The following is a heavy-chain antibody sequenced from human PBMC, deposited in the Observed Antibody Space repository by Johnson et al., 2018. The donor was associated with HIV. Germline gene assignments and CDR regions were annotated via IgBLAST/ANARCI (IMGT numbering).Heavy chain of an antibody. CDR1: GFTFSSYD. J-gene: IGHJ3*02. D-gene: IGHD6-25*01. Sequence: VLLVESGGGVVQPGRSLRLSCAASGFTFSSYDMHWVRQATGKGLEWVSAIGTAGDTYYPGSVKGRFTISRENAKNSLYLQMNSLRAGDTAAYYCATIAAHGAAFDIWGQGTMVTVSS. CDR2: IGTAGDT. V-gene: IGHV3-13*01. CDR3: ATIAAHGAAFDI.